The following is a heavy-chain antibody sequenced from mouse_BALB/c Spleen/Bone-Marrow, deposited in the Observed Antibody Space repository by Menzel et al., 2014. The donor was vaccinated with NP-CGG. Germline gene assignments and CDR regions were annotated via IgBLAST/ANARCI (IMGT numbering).Heavy chain of an antibody. CDR3: ARGGGYDWYFDV. CDR2: ISSGGSYT. CDR1: GFTFSSNA. Sequence: EVMLVESGGGLVKPGGSLKLSCAASGFTFSSNAMSWVRQTPEKRLEWVATISSGGSYTYYPDSVKGRFTISRDNAKNTLYLQMSSLRSEDTAMYYCARGGGYDWYFDVWGAGTTVTVSS. D-gene: IGHD2-2*01. J-gene: IGHJ1*01. V-gene: IGHV5-9-1*01.